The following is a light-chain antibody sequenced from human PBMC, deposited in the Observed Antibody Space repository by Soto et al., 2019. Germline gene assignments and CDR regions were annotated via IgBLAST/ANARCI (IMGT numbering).Light chain of an antibody. Sequence: DVVMTQSPLSLPVTLGQPASFSCRSSQSLLHSNGYSYLDWYLQKPGQSPQLLIYLGSNRASGVPDRFSGSGSGTDFTLKISRVEAEDVGVYYCMQPLQSWTFGQGTKVDIK. V-gene: IGKV2-28*01. CDR2: LGS. J-gene: IGKJ1*01. CDR3: MQPLQSWT. CDR1: QSLLHSNGYSY.